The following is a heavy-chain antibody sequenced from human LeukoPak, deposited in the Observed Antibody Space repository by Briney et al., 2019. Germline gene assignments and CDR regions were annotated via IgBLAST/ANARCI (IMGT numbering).Heavy chain of an antibody. D-gene: IGHD3-10*01. J-gene: IGHJ5*02. Sequence: SETLSLTCTVSGGSITSSIDYWGWIRQPPGKGLEWIGSIYYSGSTYYNPSLKSRVTISVDTSKNQFSLKLSSVTAADTAVYYCARDSSLYYYGSGSYRNWFDPWGQGTLVTVSS. V-gene: IGHV4-39*07. CDR1: GGSITSSIDY. CDR3: ARDSSLYYYGSGSYRNWFDP. CDR2: IYYSGST.